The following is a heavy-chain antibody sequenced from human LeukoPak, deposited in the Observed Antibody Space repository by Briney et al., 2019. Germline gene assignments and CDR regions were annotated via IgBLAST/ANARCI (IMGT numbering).Heavy chain of an antibody. CDR2: IIPIFGAA. J-gene: IGHJ4*02. D-gene: IGHD3-9*01. V-gene: IGHV1-69*05. Sequence: GASVKVSCKASGGTFSSYAISWLRQAPGQGLEWMGRIIPIFGAANYAQNFQGRVTISTDKSTGTAYMELSSLRSEDTAVYYCARGSVRDILTGYYFDYWGQGTLVTVSS. CDR1: GGTFSSYA. CDR3: ARGSVRDILTGYYFDY.